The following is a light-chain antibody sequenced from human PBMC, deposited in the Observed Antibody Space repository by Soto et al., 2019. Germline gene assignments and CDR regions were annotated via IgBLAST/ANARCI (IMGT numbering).Light chain of an antibody. J-gene: IGKJ2*01. CDR1: KSVRSTY. V-gene: IGKV3-20*01. Sequence: DIVLTQSPGILSLSPGDRATLSCRSSKSVRSTYLAWYQQKRGQAPRLLIYEASSRASGIPDRFSGSGSGKDFTLTISKVEPEDVAVYYCQQYFNSPYMYTFGQGTVLEI. CDR2: EAS. CDR3: QQYFNSPYMYT.